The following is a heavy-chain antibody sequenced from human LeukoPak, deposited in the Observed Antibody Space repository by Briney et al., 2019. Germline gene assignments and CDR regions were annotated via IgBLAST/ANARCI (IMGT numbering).Heavy chain of an antibody. CDR1: GFTFSSYW. CDR3: ARGAYYDFWSGSPEPYYFDY. J-gene: IGHJ4*02. D-gene: IGHD3-3*01. CDR2: IKQDESEK. V-gene: IGHV3-7*01. Sequence: GGSLRLSCAASGFTFSSYWMSWVRQAPGKGLEWVANIKQDESEKYYVDSVKGRFTISRDNAKNSLYLQMNSLRAEDTAVYYCARGAYYDFWSGSPEPYYFDYWGQGTLVTVSS.